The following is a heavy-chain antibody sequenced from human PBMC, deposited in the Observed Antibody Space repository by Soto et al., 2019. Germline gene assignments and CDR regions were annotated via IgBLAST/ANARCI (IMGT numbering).Heavy chain of an antibody. CDR1: GFRFSEHI. J-gene: IGHJ4*02. CDR2: ISSSSDST. D-gene: IGHD2-21*02. Sequence: LVESGGGLVYPGGSLTLSCVGSGFRFSEHIMNWFRQAPGKGLQWVSYISSSSDSTYYADSVKGRFTVSRDNAKNALFLQMKSLRDDDTATYYCARLTKGSLVTAWGQGARVTVSS. V-gene: IGHV3-48*02. CDR3: ARLTKGSLVTA.